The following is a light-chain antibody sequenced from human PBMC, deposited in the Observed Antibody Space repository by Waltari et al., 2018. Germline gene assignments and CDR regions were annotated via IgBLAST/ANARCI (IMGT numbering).Light chain of an antibody. Sequence: DIVMTQSPDSLAVSLGERATINCKSSQSVLYSSCNKNYLAGYQQKPGQPPKLLIYWASPRQSGVPDRFSGSGSGTDFPLTLSSLQAEDVAVYFCQQFYSTPPTFGQGTKLEIK. CDR3: QQFYSTPPT. CDR1: QSVLYSSCNKNY. CDR2: WAS. J-gene: IGKJ1*01. V-gene: IGKV4-1*01.